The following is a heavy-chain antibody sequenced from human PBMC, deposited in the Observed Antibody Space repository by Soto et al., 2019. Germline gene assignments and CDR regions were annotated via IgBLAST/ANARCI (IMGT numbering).Heavy chain of an antibody. CDR3: AREYCVGGNCYSYFDF. D-gene: IGHD2-15*01. Sequence: ASVKVSCKASGYTFTSYAMHWVRQAPGQRLEWMGWINAGNGNTKYSQKFQGRVTITRDTSASTAYMELSSLRSEDTAVYYCAREYCVGGNCYSYFDFWGQGTLVTVSS. J-gene: IGHJ4*02. CDR2: INAGNGNT. V-gene: IGHV1-3*01. CDR1: GYTFTSYA.